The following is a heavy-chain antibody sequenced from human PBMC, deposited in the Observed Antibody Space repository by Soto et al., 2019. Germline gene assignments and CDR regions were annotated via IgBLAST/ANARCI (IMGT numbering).Heavy chain of an antibody. Sequence: GASRKLSCTVSGCRFTSYCMSWVRQAPGKGLEWMGLIYSDGRNTNYAESVRGRFTISRDSSKSTLYLQMNSLRPEDTAVYYFAKNRYYQKSTGVSFFAYWGHGT. CDR1: GCRFTSYC. D-gene: IGHD2-2*01. CDR3: AKNRYYQKSTGVSFFAY. V-gene: IGHV3-30*18. J-gene: IGHJ4*01. CDR2: IYSDGRNT.